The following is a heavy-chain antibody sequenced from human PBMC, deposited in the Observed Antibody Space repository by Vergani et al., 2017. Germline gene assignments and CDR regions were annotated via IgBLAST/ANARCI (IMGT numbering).Heavy chain of an antibody. D-gene: IGHD2-15*01. CDR2: IIPILGIA. CDR1: GGTFSSYT. J-gene: IGHJ4*02. V-gene: IGHV1-69*08. CDR3: ARDLGYCSGGSRSY. Sequence: QVQLVQSGAEVKKPGSSVKVSCKASGGTFSSYTISWVLQAPGQGLEWMGRIIPILGIANYAQKFQGRVTITADKSTSTAYMELSSLRSEDTAVYYCARDLGYCSGGSRSYWGQGTLVTVSS.